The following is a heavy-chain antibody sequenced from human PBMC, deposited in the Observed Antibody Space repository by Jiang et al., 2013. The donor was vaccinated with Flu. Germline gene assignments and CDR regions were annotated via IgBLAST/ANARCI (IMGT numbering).Heavy chain of an antibody. J-gene: IGHJ2*01. V-gene: IGHV4-31*03. CDR3: ARADLGVRKYFDL. D-gene: IGHD3/OR15-3a*01. CDR1: VAPSAVVVTT. Sequence: SLTCTVSVAPSAVVVTTGAGSASTQEGPGVDWVHLLHGSTYYNPSLKSRVTISVDTSKNQFSLKLSSVTAADTAVYYCARADLGVRKYFDLWGRGTLVTVSS. CDR2: LLHGST.